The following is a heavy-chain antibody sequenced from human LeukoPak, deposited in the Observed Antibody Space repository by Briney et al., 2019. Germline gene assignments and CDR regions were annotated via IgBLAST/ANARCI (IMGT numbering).Heavy chain of an antibody. CDR2: ISGSSTYI. D-gene: IGHD4-17*01. J-gene: IGHJ4*02. V-gene: IGHV3-21*01. Sequence: GGSLRPSCAASGFTFSSYTMTWVRQAPGKGLEWVSSISGSSTYIYYADSMKGRFTISRDNAKNSLYLQMNSLRAEDTAVFYCARDYPFGDYALDYWGQGTLVTVSS. CDR1: GFTFSSYT. CDR3: ARDYPFGDYALDY.